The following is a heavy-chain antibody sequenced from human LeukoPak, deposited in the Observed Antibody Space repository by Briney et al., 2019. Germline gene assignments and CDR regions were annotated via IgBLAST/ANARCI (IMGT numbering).Heavy chain of an antibody. Sequence: PSETLSLTCTVSGGSISSSSYYWGWIRQPPGKGLEWIGSIYYSGSTYYNPSLKSRVTISVDTSKNQFSLKLSSVTAADTAVYYCARLGVRGVISFDYWGQGTLVTVSS. D-gene: IGHD3-10*01. CDR1: GGSISSSSYY. V-gene: IGHV4-39*01. CDR3: ARLGVRGVISFDY. CDR2: IYYSGST. J-gene: IGHJ4*02.